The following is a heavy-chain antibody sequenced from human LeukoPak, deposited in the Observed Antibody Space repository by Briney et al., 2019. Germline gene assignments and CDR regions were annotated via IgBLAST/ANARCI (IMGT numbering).Heavy chain of an antibody. CDR2: ISSSSSYM. J-gene: IGHJ4*02. V-gene: IGHV3-21*01. CDR1: GLTVTNAW. CDR3: VRVVPGTGSLDF. D-gene: IGHD1-1*01. Sequence: GGSLRLSCAASGLTVTNAWMNWVRQAPGKGLEWVSSISSSSSYMFYADSAKGRFTISRDNAKNSLYLQVNSLRAEDTAVYYCVRVVPGTGSLDFWGRGALVTVSS.